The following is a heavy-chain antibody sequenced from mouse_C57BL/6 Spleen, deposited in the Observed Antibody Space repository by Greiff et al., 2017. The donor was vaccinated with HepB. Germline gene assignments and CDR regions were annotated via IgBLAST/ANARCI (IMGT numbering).Heavy chain of an antibody. V-gene: IGHV7-3*01. Sequence: EVQLVESGGGLVQPGGSLSLSCAASGFTFTDYYMSWVRQPPGKALEWLGFIRNKANGYTTEYSASVKGRFTISRDNSQSILYLQMNALRAEDSANYYCARYRTAFYYFDYWGQGTTLTVSS. CDR1: GFTFTDYY. CDR3: ARYRTAFYYFDY. CDR2: IRNKANGYTT. J-gene: IGHJ2*01.